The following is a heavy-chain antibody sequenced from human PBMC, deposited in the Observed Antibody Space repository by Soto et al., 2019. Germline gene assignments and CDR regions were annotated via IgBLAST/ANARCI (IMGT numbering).Heavy chain of an antibody. CDR2: ISYDGSNK. J-gene: IGHJ6*02. D-gene: IGHD2-15*01. V-gene: IGHV3-30-3*01. Sequence: PGGSLRLSCAASGFTFSSYAMHWVRQAPGKGLEWVAVISYDGSNKYYADSVKGRFTISRDNSKNTLYLQMNSLRAEDTAVYYCARDPEKDIVVVVVYGMDVSGQGTTVTVFS. CDR3: ARDPEKDIVVVVVYGMDV. CDR1: GFTFSSYA.